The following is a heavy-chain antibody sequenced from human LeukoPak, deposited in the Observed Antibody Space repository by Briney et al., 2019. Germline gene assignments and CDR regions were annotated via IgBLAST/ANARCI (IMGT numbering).Heavy chain of an antibody. CDR2: IKQDGGEK. CDR1: GFTSSSYW. V-gene: IGHV3-7*01. J-gene: IGHJ3*02. D-gene: IGHD2-15*01. Sequence: GGSLRLSCAASGFTSSSYWMSWVRQAPGKGLEWVANIKQDGGEKYYVDSVKGRFTISRDNAKNSVYLQMNSLRTQDTAVYYCARDQILGYCSGGSCPPDAFDIWGQGTMVTVSS. CDR3: ARDQILGYCSGGSCPPDAFDI.